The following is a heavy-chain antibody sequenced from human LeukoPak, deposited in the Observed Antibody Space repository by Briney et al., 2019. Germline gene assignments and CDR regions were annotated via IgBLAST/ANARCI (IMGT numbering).Heavy chain of an antibody. CDR3: ARPRYCSSTSCYRYFDY. J-gene: IGHJ4*02. Sequence: SVKVSCKASGGTFSSYAISWVRQAPGQGLEWMGGIIPIFGTANYAQKFQGRVTITADESTSTAYMELSSLRSEDTAVYYCARPRYCSSTSCYRYFDYWGLGTLVTVSS. D-gene: IGHD2-2*01. CDR1: GGTFSSYA. V-gene: IGHV1-69*13. CDR2: IIPIFGTA.